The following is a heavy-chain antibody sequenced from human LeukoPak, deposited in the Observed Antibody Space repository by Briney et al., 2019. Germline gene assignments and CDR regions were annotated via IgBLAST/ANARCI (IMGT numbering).Heavy chain of an antibody. V-gene: IGHV4-39*07. J-gene: IGHJ6*03. CDR3: ARTTEGGYTYGYFYYYYMDV. CDR2: IYYSGTT. CDR1: GGSISSSSYY. Sequence: SETLSLTCNVSGGSISSSSYYWGWIRQSPGKGLEWIGNIYYSGTTYYNPSLKSRVTISVDTSKNQFSLNLSSVTAADTAVYYCARTTEGGYTYGYFYYYYMDVWGKGTTVTISS. D-gene: IGHD5-18*01.